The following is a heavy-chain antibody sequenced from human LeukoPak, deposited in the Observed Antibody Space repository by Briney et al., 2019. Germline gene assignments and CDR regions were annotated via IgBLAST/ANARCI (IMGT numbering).Heavy chain of an antibody. CDR3: ARSTYGSGSARGGYFDY. V-gene: IGHV1-46*01. J-gene: IGHJ4*02. CDR1: GYTFTSYY. CDR2: INPSGGGT. D-gene: IGHD3-10*01. Sequence: ASVKVSCKASGYTFTSYYMHWVRQAPGQGLEWMGIINPSGGGTSYAQKFQGRVTMTRDTSTSTVYMELSSLRSEDTAVYYCARSTYGSGSARGGYFDYWGQGTLVTVSS.